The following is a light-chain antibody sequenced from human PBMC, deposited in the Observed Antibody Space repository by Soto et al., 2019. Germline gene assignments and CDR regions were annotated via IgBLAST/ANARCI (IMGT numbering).Light chain of an antibody. CDR2: RNN. CDR3: AAWDDSLSVHYV. CDR1: SSNIGSNY. J-gene: IGLJ1*01. V-gene: IGLV1-47*01. Sequence: QSVVTQPPSASGTTGQRVTISCSGSSSNIGSNYVYWYQQLPGTAPKLLIYRNNQRPSGVPDRFSGSKSGTSASLAISGLRSEDEADHYCAAWDDSLSVHYVFGTGTKLTVL.